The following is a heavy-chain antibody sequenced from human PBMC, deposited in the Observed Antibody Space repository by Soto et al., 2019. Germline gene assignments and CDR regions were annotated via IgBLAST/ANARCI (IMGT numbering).Heavy chain of an antibody. V-gene: IGHV1-69*13. CDR3: ARSYIAVVPAASARYGMDV. Sequence: SVKVSCKASGGTFSSYAISWVRQAPGQGLEWMGGIIPIFGTANYAQKFQGRVTITADESTSTAYMELSSLRSEDTAVYYCARSYIAVVPAASARYGMDVWGQGTTVTVSS. D-gene: IGHD2-2*01. CDR2: IIPIFGTA. J-gene: IGHJ6*02. CDR1: GGTFSSYA.